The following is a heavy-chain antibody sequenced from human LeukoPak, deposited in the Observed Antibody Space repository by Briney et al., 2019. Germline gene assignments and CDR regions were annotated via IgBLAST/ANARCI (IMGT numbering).Heavy chain of an antibody. Sequence: PGGSLRLSCAASGFTFSSYAMSWVRQAPGKGLEWVSAISGGGGSTYYADSVKGRFTISRDNSKNTLYLQMNSLRAEDTAVYYCAKGDDDGLRFLEWLLFNWFDPWGQGTLVTVSS. J-gene: IGHJ5*02. D-gene: IGHD3-3*01. CDR2: ISGGGGST. CDR1: GFTFSSYA. V-gene: IGHV3-23*01. CDR3: AKGDDDGLRFLEWLLFNWFDP.